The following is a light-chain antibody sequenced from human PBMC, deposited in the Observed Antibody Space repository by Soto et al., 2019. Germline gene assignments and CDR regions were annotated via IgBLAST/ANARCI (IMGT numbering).Light chain of an antibody. CDR3: QQYGSSST. V-gene: IGKV3-20*01. J-gene: IGKJ5*01. Sequence: EIVLTQSPGTLSFSPGERATLSFRASQTFSNSFLSWYQQKPGQAPRLLIYGASSRPTGIPDRFSGSGSGTDFTLTISRLEPEDFAVYYCQQYGSSSTFGQGTRLEIK. CDR1: QTFSNSF. CDR2: GAS.